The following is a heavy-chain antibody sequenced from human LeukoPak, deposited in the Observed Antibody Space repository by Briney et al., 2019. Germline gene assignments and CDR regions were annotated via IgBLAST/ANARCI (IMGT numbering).Heavy chain of an antibody. V-gene: IGHV3-66*01. D-gene: IGHD3-3*01. CDR3: ARDEIGYDFWSGPLGYYYYGMDV. CDR1: GFTVSSNY. Sequence: PGGSLRLSCAASGFTVSSNYMSWVRQAPGKGLEWVSVIYSGGSTYYADSVKGRFTISRDNSKNTLYLQMNSLRAEDTAVYYCARDEIGYDFWSGPLGYYYYGMDVWGQGTTVTVSS. CDR2: IYSGGST. J-gene: IGHJ6*02.